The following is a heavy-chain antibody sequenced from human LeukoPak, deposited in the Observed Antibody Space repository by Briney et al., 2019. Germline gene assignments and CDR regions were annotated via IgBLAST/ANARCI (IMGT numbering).Heavy chain of an antibody. CDR2: IVPIFGTA. Sequence: SVKVSCKASGGTFSSYAISWVRQAPGQGLEWMGRIVPIFGTANYAQKFQGRVTITTDESTSTAYMELSSLRSEATAVYYCASAYYYDSSGYQFDYWGQGTLVTVSS. D-gene: IGHD3-22*01. V-gene: IGHV1-69*05. J-gene: IGHJ4*02. CDR3: ASAYYYDSSGYQFDY. CDR1: GGTFSSYA.